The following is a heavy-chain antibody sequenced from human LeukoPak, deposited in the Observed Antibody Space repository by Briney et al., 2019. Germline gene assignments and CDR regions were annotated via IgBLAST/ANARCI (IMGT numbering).Heavy chain of an antibody. CDR3: ARRVDSGWHNLDY. CDR1: GGSISSGDYY. J-gene: IGHJ4*02. V-gene: IGHV4-61*08. D-gene: IGHD6-19*01. CDR2: IYYSGST. Sequence: SETLSLTCTVSGGSISSGDYYWSWSRQPPGKGLGWIGYIYYSGSTTCNPSLKSRVTISVDTSKNQFSLRLSSVTAADTAIYYCARRVDSGWHNLDYWGQGTLVTVSP.